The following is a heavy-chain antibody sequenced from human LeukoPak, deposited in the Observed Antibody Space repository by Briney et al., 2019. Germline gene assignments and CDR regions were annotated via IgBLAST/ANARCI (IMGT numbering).Heavy chain of an antibody. V-gene: IGHV1-2*02. CDR1: GYTFTGYY. CDR3: ARYLTAWKDNWFDP. Sequence: GASVKVSCKASGYTFTGYYMHWVRQAPGQGLEWMGWINTNSGGTNYAQKLQGRVTMTRDTSISTAYMELSRLRSDDTAVYYCARYLTAWKDNWFDPWGQGTLVTVSS. CDR2: INTNSGGT. D-gene: IGHD1-1*01. J-gene: IGHJ5*02.